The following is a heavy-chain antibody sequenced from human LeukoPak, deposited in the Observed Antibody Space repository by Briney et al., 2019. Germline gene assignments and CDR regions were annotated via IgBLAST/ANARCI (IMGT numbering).Heavy chain of an antibody. CDR3: AKGGYASMARFDY. J-gene: IGHJ4*02. CDR1: GSIFSSYA. D-gene: IGHD2-2*01. V-gene: IGHV3-23*01. CDR2: ISGSGGST. Sequence: TGGSLRLSCAASGSIFSSYAMSWVRQAPGKGLEWVSTISGSGGSTYYADSVKGRFTISRDNSKNTLYLQMNSLRAEDTAVYYCAKGGYASMARFDYWGQGTLVTVSS.